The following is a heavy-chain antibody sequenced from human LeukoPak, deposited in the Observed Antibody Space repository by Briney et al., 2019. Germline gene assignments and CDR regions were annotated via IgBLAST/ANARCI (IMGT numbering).Heavy chain of an antibody. CDR1: GGSISSGGYY. Sequence: SETLSLTCTVSGGSISSGGYYWSWIRQPPGKGLEWIGYVYHSGSTYYNPSLKSRVTISVDRSKNQFSLKLSSVTAADTAVYYCARGGSSWYVFSRWGQGTLVTVSS. CDR2: VYHSGST. D-gene: IGHD6-13*01. V-gene: IGHV4-30-2*01. J-gene: IGHJ4*02. CDR3: ARGGSSWYVFSR.